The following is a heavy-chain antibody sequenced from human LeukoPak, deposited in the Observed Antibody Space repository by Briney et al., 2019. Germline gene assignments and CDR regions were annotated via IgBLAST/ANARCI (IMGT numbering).Heavy chain of an antibody. CDR1: GFTFSKYW. CDR2: IKQDESEK. J-gene: IGHJ3*02. D-gene: IGHD3-10*01. V-gene: IGHV3-7*01. Sequence: PGGSLRLSCAASGFTFSKYWMTWVRQAPGKGLEWVANIKQDESEKNYVDSVKGRFTISRDNAKNSLYLQMNSLRAEDTAVYYCARDKEEMVRAPYAFGIWGQGTMVTVSS. CDR3: ARDKEEMVRAPYAFGI.